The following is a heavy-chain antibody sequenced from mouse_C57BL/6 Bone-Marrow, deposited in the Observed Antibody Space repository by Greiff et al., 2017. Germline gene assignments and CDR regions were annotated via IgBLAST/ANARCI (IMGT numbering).Heavy chain of an antibody. CDR2: IYPGDGDT. V-gene: IGHV1-82*01. D-gene: IGHD1-1*01. CDR3: ARWGTVVGYFDV. Sequence: VQLQQSGPELVKPGASVKISCKASGYAFSSSWMNWVKQRPGKGLEWIGRIYPGDGDTNYNGKFKGKDTLTADKSSSTAYMQLSSLTSEDSAVYVCARWGTVVGYFDVWGTGTTVTVSS. J-gene: IGHJ1*03. CDR1: GYAFSSSW.